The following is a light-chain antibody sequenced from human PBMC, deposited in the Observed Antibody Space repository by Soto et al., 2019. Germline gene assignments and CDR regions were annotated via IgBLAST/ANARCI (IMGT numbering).Light chain of an antibody. V-gene: IGLV2-14*01. CDR3: SSYTATSTPGV. CDR2: EVS. J-gene: IGLJ3*02. CDR1: SGDIGAYNY. Sequence: QSALTQPASVSGSPGQSITISCTGTSGDIGAYNYVSWYQQHPGKAPKLIISEVSDRPSGVSSRFSGSKSDNTASLPISGLQAEDEADYYCSSYTATSTPGVFGGGTKLTVL.